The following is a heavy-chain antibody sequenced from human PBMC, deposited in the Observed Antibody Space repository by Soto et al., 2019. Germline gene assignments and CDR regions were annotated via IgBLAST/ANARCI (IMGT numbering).Heavy chain of an antibody. CDR3: VRDYYDNLTGPKPFDY. CDR1: GYSFSNFA. V-gene: IGHV1-3*04. Sequence: ASVKVSCKASGYSFSNFAIHWVRQAPGQRLEWMGWINTGNGNTKYSQKLQGRVTITRDTSASTAYMEVSSLRSEDTAVYYCVRDYYDNLTGPKPFDYWGPGTLVTLSS. CDR2: INTGNGNT. J-gene: IGHJ4*02. D-gene: IGHD3-9*01.